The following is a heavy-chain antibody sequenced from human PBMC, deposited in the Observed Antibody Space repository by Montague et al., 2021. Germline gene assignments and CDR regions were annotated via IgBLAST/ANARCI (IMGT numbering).Heavy chain of an antibody. J-gene: IGHJ4*02. CDR1: GFTFRHYA. CDR2: IKSNIYGGTT. CDR3: SRCQETLGEAIGKIFDA. D-gene: IGHD3-16*02. Sequence: SGAEVKKPGESLRLSCATSGFTFRHYAMSWFRQAPGKGLEWVGFIKSNIYGGTTEYAASVKRRFTISRDDSTDIAYLQMNTLTTEGTAVYYCSRCQETLGEAIGKIFDAWGQGTLVTVSS. V-gene: IGHV3-49*05.